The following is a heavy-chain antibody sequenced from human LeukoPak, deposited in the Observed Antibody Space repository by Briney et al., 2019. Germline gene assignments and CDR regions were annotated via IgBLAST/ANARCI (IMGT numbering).Heavy chain of an antibody. J-gene: IGHJ6*02. CDR1: GFTFSSYA. CDR2: ISGSGGST. Sequence: GGSLRLSCAASGFTFSSYAMSWVRQAPGKGLEWVSAISGSGGSTYYADSVKGRFTISRDNSKNTLYLQMNSLRAEDTAVYYCAKAYTHYYGSGSYYGHYYDMDVWGQGTTVTVSS. CDR3: AKAYTHYYGSGSYYGHYYDMDV. D-gene: IGHD3-10*01. V-gene: IGHV3-23*01.